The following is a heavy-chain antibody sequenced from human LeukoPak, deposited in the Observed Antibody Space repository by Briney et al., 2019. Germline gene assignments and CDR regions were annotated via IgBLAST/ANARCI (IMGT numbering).Heavy chain of an antibody. D-gene: IGHD3-10*01. CDR3: ARGAGSYGY. CDR2: MYYSGST. Sequence: SETLSLTCTVSGGSITSSNSYWGWIRQSPGKGLEWIANMYYSGSTFYNPSLKSRVTISADTSKNQFSLKLSSVTAADTAVYYCARGAGSYGYWGQGTLVTVSS. V-gene: IGHV4-39*07. CDR1: GGSITSSNSY. J-gene: IGHJ4*02.